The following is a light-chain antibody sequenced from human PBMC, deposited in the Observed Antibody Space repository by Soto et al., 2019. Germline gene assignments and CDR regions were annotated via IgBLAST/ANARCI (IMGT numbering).Light chain of an antibody. CDR1: RSNIGSSN. CDR2: KNT. J-gene: IGLJ7*01. Sequence: QPVLTQPPSASGTPGQRVTISCSGSRSNIGSSNVYWYQQLPGTAPKLLIYKNTQRPSWVPDRFSGSKSGTSASLAISGLRSEDDADYYCAAWDDSLSGAVFGGGTQLTVL. V-gene: IGLV1-47*01. CDR3: AAWDDSLSGAV.